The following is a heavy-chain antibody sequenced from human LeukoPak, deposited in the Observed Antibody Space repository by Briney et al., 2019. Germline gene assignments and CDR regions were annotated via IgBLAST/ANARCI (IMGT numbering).Heavy chain of an antibody. D-gene: IGHD2-8*01. CDR1: GFSLSTSGVG. V-gene: IGHV2-5*02. CDR3: AHKNLAYAIVDWFDP. Sequence: SGPTLVKPTQTLTLTCTFSGFSLSTSGVGVGWIRQPPGKALEWLALIYWDDDKRYSPSLKSRLTITKDPSKNQVVLTMTNMDPVDTATYYCAHKNLAYAIVDWFDPWGQGTLVTVYS. CDR2: IYWDDDK. J-gene: IGHJ5*02.